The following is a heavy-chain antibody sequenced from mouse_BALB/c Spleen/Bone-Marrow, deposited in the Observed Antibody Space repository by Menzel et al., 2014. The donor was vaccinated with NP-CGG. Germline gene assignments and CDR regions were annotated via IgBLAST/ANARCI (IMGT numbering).Heavy chain of an antibody. CDR3: TRVTMAMDY. CDR2: IYPGNSDT. D-gene: IGHD1-1*02. CDR1: GYSFTSYW. Sequence: VQLQQSGTVLTRPGASVKMSCKASGYSFTSYWMHWVKQRPGQGLEWIGAIYPGNSDTSYNQKFKGKAKLTAVISATTAYMEFSSLTNEDSAVYYCTRVTMAMDYWGQGTSVTVSS. V-gene: IGHV1-5*01. J-gene: IGHJ4*01.